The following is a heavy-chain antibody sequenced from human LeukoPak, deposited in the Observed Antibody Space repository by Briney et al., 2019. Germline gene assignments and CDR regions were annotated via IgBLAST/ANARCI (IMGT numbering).Heavy chain of an antibody. CDR2: TSYDGSYK. CDR3: ARERTQYGSGSYHSPFDT. V-gene: IGHV3-30-3*01. J-gene: IGHJ4*02. CDR1: GFTFSLYG. D-gene: IGHD3-10*01. Sequence: GGSLRLSCGASGFTFSLYGLHWVRQAPGEGLEWVAFTSYDGSYKDYADSVRGRITISRDNSKNTLYLQMNSLRAEDTAVYYCARERTQYGSGSYHSPFDTWGQGTLVTVSS.